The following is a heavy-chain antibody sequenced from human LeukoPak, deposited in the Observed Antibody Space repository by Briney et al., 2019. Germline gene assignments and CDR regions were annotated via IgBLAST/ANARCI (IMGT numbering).Heavy chain of an antibody. D-gene: IGHD3-9*01. CDR1: GFTFTNYN. CDR2: ILYDGSKK. Sequence: GGSLRLSCAASGFTFTNYNMHWVRQIPGKGLQWVAAILYDGSKKYYEESVKGRFSVYRDNSNYTLYLQMNSLKTEDTALYSCANFDGDSQAFHIWGQGTMVTVSS. CDR3: ANFDGDSQAFHI. J-gene: IGHJ3*02. V-gene: IGHV3-30*18.